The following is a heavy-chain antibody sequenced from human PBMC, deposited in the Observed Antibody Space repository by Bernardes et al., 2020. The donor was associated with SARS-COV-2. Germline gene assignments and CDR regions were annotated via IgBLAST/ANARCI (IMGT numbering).Heavy chain of an antibody. CDR2: ISYDGSNK. J-gene: IGHJ6*02. CDR1: GFTFSSYG. V-gene: IGHV3-30*03. D-gene: IGHD6-13*01. CDR3: ASAYSSSWYRPGYYGMDV. Sequence: GSLRLSCAASGFTFSSYGMHWVRQAPGKGLEWVAVISYDGSNKYYADSVKGRFTISRDNSKNTLYLQMNSLRAEDTAVYYCASAYSSSWYRPGYYGMDVWGQGTTVTVSS.